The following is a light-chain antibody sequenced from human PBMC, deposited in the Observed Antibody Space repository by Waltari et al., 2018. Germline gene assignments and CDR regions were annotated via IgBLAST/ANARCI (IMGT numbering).Light chain of an antibody. CDR1: SLRTAS. Sequence: SSELTQDPAVSVALGQTCTIPCQGDSLRTASANWYQLKPGQVPHLVMFGKEKRPSGIPDRISGYSSGTTSSLTITGAQAEDEADYYCSSRNGVNNHMLFAGGTKLTVL. V-gene: IGLV3-19*01. CDR3: SSRNGVNNHML. CDR2: GKE. J-gene: IGLJ2*01.